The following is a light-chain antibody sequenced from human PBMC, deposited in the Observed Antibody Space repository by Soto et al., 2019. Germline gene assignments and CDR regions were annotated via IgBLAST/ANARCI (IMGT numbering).Light chain of an antibody. Sequence: QSALTLPAPVSGSPGQSITISCSGTSSDIGSYDHVAWYQQFPGKSPKLIIYAVSDRPSGVSDRFSGSKSGISALLTISGLQTEDEADYYCISYTGRQSYLFGTGTKVTV. CDR2: AVS. CDR1: SSDIGSYDH. CDR3: ISYTGRQSYL. V-gene: IGLV2-14*03. J-gene: IGLJ1*01.